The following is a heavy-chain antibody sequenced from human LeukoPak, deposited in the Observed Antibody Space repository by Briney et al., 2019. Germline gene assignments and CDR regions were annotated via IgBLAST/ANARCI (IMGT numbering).Heavy chain of an antibody. CDR1: GGSISSSSFF. V-gene: IGHV4-39*01. CDR3: AKLTCSSTFCPLDY. J-gene: IGHJ4*02. Sequence: KSSETLSLTCTVSGGSISSSSFFWAWIRQPPGKGLEWIGTVSYSGTTHYSPSLKSRVTISVDTSKNQFSLRLTSVTAADTALYYCAKLTCSSTFCPLDYWGQGTLVTVSS. CDR2: VSYSGTT. D-gene: IGHD2-2*01.